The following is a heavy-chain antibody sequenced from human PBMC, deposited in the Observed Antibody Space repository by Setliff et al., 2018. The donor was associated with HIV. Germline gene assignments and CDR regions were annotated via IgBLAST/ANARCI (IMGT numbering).Heavy chain of an antibody. J-gene: IGHJ4*02. CDR2: FYYSGST. CDR1: GGSISSTNYY. D-gene: IGHD3-22*01. V-gene: IGHV4-39*07. CDR3: ARDGDYYDTTGYYSLDY. Sequence: PSATLSLTCTVSGGSISSTNYYWGWIRQPPGKGLEWIGSFYYSGSTYYNSSLQSRVTISVDRSKNQFSLKLNSVTAADTAVYYCARDGDYYDTTGYYSLDYWGQGTLVTVSS.